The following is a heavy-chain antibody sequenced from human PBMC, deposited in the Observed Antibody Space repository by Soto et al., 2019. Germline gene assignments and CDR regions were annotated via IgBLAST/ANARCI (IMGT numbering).Heavy chain of an antibody. Sequence: PGGSLRLSCAASGFTSSNYAMSWVRQAPGKGLEWVSTISGSGDSTYYADSVKGRFTISRDNSRNTLYLQMNSLRAEDTAVYYCAKALRYFDSLLRPWNSMDVWGQGTTVTVSS. V-gene: IGHV3-23*01. J-gene: IGHJ6*02. CDR3: AKALRYFDSLLRPWNSMDV. CDR1: GFTSSNYA. CDR2: ISGSGDST. D-gene: IGHD3-9*01.